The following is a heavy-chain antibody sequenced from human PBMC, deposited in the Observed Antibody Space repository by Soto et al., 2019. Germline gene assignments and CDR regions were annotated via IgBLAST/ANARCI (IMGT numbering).Heavy chain of an antibody. CDR2: ISGSGGST. CDR3: AKLKRITMVRGVTNWFDP. Sequence: GGSLRLSCAASGFTFSSYAMSWVRQAPGKGLEWVSAISGSGGSTYYADSVKGRFTISRDNSKNTLYLQMNSLRAEDTAVYYCAKLKRITMVRGVTNWFDPWGQGTLVTVSS. V-gene: IGHV3-23*01. CDR1: GFTFSSYA. D-gene: IGHD3-10*01. J-gene: IGHJ5*02.